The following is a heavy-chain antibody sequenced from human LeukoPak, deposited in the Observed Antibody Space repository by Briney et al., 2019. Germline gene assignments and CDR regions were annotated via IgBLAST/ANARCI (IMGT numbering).Heavy chain of an antibody. CDR1: GGSISSDT. V-gene: IGHV4-59*01. D-gene: IGHD4-17*01. CDR2: IYYSGST. J-gene: IGHJ6*03. Sequence: PSKTLSLTCTVSGGSISSDTWSWIRQPQGKGLESIGYIYYSGSTNYNPSLKSRVTISVDTSKNQFSLKLSSVTAADTAVYYCAREGASTVTTDYYYYYMDVWGKGTTVTVSS. CDR3: AREGASTVTTDYYYYYMDV.